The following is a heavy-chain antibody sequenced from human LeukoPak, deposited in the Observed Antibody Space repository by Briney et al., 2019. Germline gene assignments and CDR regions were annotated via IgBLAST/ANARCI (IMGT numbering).Heavy chain of an antibody. Sequence: PGGSLRLSCAASGFTFSSYAMSWVRQAPGKGLEWLSAISGSGGSTYYADSVKGRFTISRDNSKNTLYLQMNSLRAEDTAVYYCAKDRGIAAAGPLDYWGQGTLVTVSS. D-gene: IGHD6-13*01. V-gene: IGHV3-23*01. CDR2: ISGSGGST. CDR3: AKDRGIAAAGPLDY. CDR1: GFTFSSYA. J-gene: IGHJ4*02.